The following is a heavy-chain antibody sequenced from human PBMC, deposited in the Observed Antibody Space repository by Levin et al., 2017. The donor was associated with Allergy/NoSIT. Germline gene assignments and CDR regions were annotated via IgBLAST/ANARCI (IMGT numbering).Heavy chain of an antibody. V-gene: IGHV1-18*01. CDR3: ARGGAYYYDSSGYYSPFDY. CDR1: GYTFTSYG. D-gene: IGHD3-22*01. CDR2: ISAYNGNT. Sequence: KTGGSLRLSCKASGYTFTSYGISWVRQAPGQGLEWMGWISAYNGNTNYAQKLQGRVTMTTDTSTSTAYMELRSLRSDDTAVYYCARGGAYYYDSSGYYSPFDYGGQGTLVTVSS. J-gene: IGHJ4*02.